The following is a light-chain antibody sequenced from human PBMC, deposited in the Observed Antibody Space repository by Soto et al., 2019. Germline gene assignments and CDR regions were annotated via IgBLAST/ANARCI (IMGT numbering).Light chain of an antibody. J-gene: IGKJ4*01. CDR3: QQHTNWPLT. CDR2: DAS. V-gene: IGKV3-11*01. Sequence: ETVLTQSPATLSLSPGEGATLSCRASQSVSSFLAWYQQKPGQAPRLLIYDASDRATGIPARFSGSGSGTDFTRSISSLEPEDFAVYYCQQHTNWPLTFGGGTKVDI. CDR1: QSVSSF.